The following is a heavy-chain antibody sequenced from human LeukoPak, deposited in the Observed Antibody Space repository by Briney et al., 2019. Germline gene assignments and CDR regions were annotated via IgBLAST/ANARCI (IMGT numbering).Heavy chain of an antibody. V-gene: IGHV3-30-3*01. CDR1: GFTFSSYA. D-gene: IGHD3-16*01. CDR2: ISYDGSNK. CDR3: ARVDGIMITFGGVPDY. Sequence: GRSLRLSCAASGFTFSSYAMHWVRQAPGKGLEWVAVISYDGSNKYYADSVESRFTISRDNSKNTLYLHMNSLRAEDTAVYYCARVDGIMITFGGVPDYWGQGTLVTVSS. J-gene: IGHJ4*02.